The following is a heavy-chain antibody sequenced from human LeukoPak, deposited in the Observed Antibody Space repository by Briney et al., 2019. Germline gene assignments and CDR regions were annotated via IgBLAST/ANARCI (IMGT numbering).Heavy chain of an antibody. CDR3: AREGPLPDY. J-gene: IGHJ4*02. CDR2: IISDGSST. Sequence: PGGSLRLSCAASGFAFSNYWMHWVRQTPGKGLVWVSRIISDGSSTSYADSVKGRFTISRDNAKNTLYLQMNSLRAEDTAVYYCAREGPLPDYWGQGTLVTVSS. V-gene: IGHV3-74*01. CDR1: GFAFSNYW.